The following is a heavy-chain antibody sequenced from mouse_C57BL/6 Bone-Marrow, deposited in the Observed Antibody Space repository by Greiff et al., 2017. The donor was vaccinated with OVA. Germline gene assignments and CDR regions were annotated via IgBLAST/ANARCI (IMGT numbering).Heavy chain of an antibody. Sequence: QVQLQQPGAELVRPGSSVKLSCKASGYTFTSYWMHWVKQRPIQGLEWIGNIDPSDSETHYTQKFTDKATLTVDKSSSTAYMQHSSLTSEDSAVYYGAREGLFITTVVATKEFAYWGQGTLVTVSA. V-gene: IGHV1-52*01. CDR2: IDPSDSET. CDR3: AREGLFITTVVATKEFAY. CDR1: GYTFTSYW. J-gene: IGHJ3*01. D-gene: IGHD1-1*01.